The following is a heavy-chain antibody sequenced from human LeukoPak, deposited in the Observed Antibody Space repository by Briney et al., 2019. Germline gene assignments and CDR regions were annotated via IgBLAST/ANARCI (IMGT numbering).Heavy chain of an antibody. CDR2: INPNSGGT. J-gene: IGHJ4*02. CDR1: GYTFTDYY. Sequence: ASVTVSCKASGYTFTDYYMHWVRQAPGQGLEWMGWINPNSGGTNYVQKFQGRVTMTRDTSINTAYMELSRLRSDDTAVYYCALRSTVTTGFDYWGQGTLVTVSS. D-gene: IGHD4-17*01. V-gene: IGHV1-2*02. CDR3: ALRSTVTTGFDY.